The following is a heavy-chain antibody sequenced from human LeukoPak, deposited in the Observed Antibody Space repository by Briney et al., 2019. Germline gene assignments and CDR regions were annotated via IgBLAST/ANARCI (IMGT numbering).Heavy chain of an antibody. J-gene: IGHJ4*02. Sequence: ASVKVSCKASGSTFTSYYMHWVRQAPGQGLEWMGIINPSGGSTSYAQKFQGRVTMTRDTSISTAYMEVNSLRSEDTAVYYCARVDRYCSSTTCYAPNGYWGQGTLVTVSS. V-gene: IGHV1-46*01. CDR2: INPSGGST. D-gene: IGHD2-2*01. CDR1: GSTFTSYY. CDR3: ARVDRYCSSTTCYAPNGY.